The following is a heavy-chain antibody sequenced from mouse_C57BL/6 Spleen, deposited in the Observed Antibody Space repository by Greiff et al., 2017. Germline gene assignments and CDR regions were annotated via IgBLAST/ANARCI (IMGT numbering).Heavy chain of an antibody. CDR2: IDPETGGT. CDR1: GYTFTDYE. Sequence: VQLQQSGAELVRPGASVTLSCKASGYTFTDYEMHWVKQTPVHGLEWIGAIDPETGGTAYNQKFKGKARLTADKSSSTAYMELRSLTSEDSAVYYCTIITTVVGYFDVWGTGTTVTVSS. CDR3: TIITTVVGYFDV. J-gene: IGHJ1*03. V-gene: IGHV1-15*01. D-gene: IGHD1-1*01.